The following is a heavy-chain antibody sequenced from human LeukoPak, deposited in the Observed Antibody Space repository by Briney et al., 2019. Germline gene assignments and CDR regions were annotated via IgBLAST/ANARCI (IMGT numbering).Heavy chain of an antibody. Sequence: SETLSLTCTVSGGSISGGGYYWSWIRQPPGKGLEWIGYIYHSGSTYYNPSLKSRVTISVDRSKNQFSLKLSSVTAADTAVYYCATSTSYDFGAYYDYWGQGTLVTVSS. D-gene: IGHD5-12*01. V-gene: IGHV4-30-2*01. CDR3: ATSTSYDFGAYYDY. CDR2: IYHSGST. J-gene: IGHJ4*02. CDR1: GGSISGGGYY.